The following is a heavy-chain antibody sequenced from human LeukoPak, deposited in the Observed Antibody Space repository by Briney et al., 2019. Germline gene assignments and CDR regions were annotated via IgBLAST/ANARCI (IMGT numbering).Heavy chain of an antibody. CDR2: ISSSGGTI. D-gene: IGHD6-13*01. CDR3: ARSGQHLFDF. CDR1: GFTFSSSE. J-gene: IGHJ4*02. Sequence: GGSLRLSCAASGFTFSSSEMNWVRQAPGKGLEWVSYISSSGGTISYADSVKGRFTISRDDAKNSLYLQMNSLRAEDTAIYDCARSGQHLFDFWGQGTLVTVSS. V-gene: IGHV3-48*03.